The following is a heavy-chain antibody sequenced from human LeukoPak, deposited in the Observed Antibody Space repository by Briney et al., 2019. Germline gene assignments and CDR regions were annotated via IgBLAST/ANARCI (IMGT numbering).Heavy chain of an antibody. D-gene: IGHD1-26*01. CDR3: ARGSWSDY. J-gene: IGHJ4*02. Sequence: SETLSLTCTVSGGSISSSSYYWGWIRQPPGKGLEWIGYIYYSGSTNYNPSLKSRVTISVDTSKNQFSLKLSSVTAADTAVYYCARGSWSDYWGQGTLVTVSS. CDR2: IYYSGST. V-gene: IGHV4-61*05. CDR1: GGSISSSSYY.